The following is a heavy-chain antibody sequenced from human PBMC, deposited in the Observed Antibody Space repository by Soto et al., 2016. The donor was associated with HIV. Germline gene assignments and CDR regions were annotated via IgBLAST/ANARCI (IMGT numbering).Heavy chain of an antibody. CDR3: ARDGAYLHAFDI. CDR2: IYYSGST. D-gene: IGHD3-16*01. V-gene: IGHV4-59*01. J-gene: IGHJ3*02. Sequence: QVQLQESGPGLVKPSETLSLTCTVSGGSISSYYWSWIRQPPGKGLEWIGYIYYSGSTNYNPSLKSRVTISVDTSKKQFSLKLSSVTAADTAVYYCARDGAYLHAFDIVGQGTSVTVSS. CDR1: GGSISSYY.